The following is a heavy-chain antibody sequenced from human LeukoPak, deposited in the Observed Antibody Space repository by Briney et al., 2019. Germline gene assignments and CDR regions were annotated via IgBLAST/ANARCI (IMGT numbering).Heavy chain of an antibody. CDR3: ARFPDYAGGCDY. CDR2: IYHSGSI. D-gene: IGHD3-16*01. Sequence: TSETLSLTCTVSGYSISSGYYWGWIRQPPGKGLEWIGSIYHSGSIYYNPSLKSRVTISVDTSKNQLSLKLSSVTAADTAVYYCARFPDYAGGCDYWGQGTLVTVSS. V-gene: IGHV4-38-2*02. J-gene: IGHJ4*02. CDR1: GYSISSGYY.